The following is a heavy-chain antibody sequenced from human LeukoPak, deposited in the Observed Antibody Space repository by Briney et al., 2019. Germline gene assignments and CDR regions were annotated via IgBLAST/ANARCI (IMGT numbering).Heavy chain of an antibody. Sequence: PSETLSLTCTVSGGSISSGDYYWSWIRQPPGKGLEWIGYIYYSGSTYYNPSLKSRVTISVDTSKNQFSLKLSSETAADTAVYYCARGVVVVTATHYYYYGMDVWGKGTTVTVSS. CDR1: GGSISSGDYY. CDR3: ARGVVVVTATHYYYYGMDV. CDR2: IYYSGST. J-gene: IGHJ6*04. D-gene: IGHD2-21*02. V-gene: IGHV4-30-4*01.